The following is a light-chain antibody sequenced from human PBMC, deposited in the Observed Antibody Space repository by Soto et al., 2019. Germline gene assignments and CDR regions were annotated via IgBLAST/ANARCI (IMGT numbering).Light chain of an antibody. CDR2: AAF. CDR3: QNYDNAPLT. CDR1: RAIGND. Sequence: DIQMTQSPSSLSASVGDRVTITCRASRAIGNDLAWYQQKPGKVPQLLIYAAFTLQSRVPSRFSASRSGTDFTLTISSLQPEDVATYYCQNYDNAPLTFGGGTKVEIK. V-gene: IGKV1-27*01. J-gene: IGKJ4*01.